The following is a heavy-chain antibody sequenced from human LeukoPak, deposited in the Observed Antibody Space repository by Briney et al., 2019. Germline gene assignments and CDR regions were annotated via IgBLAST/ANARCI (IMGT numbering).Heavy chain of an antibody. D-gene: IGHD3-10*01. CDR3: ARGKTSGKSFHD. Sequence: SETLSLTCAVYGGSFSGYYWSWIRQPPGKGLEWSGEINHSGSTNYNPSLKSRVTISVETSKNQFSLKLSSVTAAETAVYYCARGKTSGKSFHDWGQGTLVTVSS. V-gene: IGHV4-34*01. CDR1: GGSFSGYY. CDR2: INHSGST. J-gene: IGHJ4*02.